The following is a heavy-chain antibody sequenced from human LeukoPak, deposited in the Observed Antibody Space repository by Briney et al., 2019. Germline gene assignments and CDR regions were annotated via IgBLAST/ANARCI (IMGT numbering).Heavy chain of an antibody. CDR2: IYHSGSA. J-gene: IGHJ4*02. CDR1: GYSISSGYY. V-gene: IGHV4-38-2*02. D-gene: IGHD1-26*01. Sequence: SETLSLTCTVSGYSISSGYYWGWIRQPPGKGLEWIGSIYHSGSAYYNPSLKSRVTISVDTSKNQFSLKLSSVTAADTAVYYCARVTNGSYLDYWGQGTLVTVSS. CDR3: ARVTNGSYLDY.